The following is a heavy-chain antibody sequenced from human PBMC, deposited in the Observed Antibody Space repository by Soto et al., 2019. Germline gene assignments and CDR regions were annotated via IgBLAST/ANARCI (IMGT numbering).Heavy chain of an antibody. J-gene: IGHJ3*02. CDR1: GGIFTTYG. Sequence: ASVKVSCKASGGIFTTYGINWVRLAPGQGLEWMGWISAYYGNTNYAQKLQGRVTMTTDTSTSTAYMELRSLRSDDTAVYYCARPGRDGYNYLAFDIWGQGTMVT. CDR2: ISAYYGNT. V-gene: IGHV1-18*01. D-gene: IGHD5-12*01. CDR3: ARPGRDGYNYLAFDI.